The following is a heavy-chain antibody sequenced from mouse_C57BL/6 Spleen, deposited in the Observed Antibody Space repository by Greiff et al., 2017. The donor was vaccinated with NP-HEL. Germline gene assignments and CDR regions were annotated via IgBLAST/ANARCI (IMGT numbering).Heavy chain of an antibody. CDR3: ARHVVDY. J-gene: IGHJ2*01. CDR1: GFTFSSYG. V-gene: IGHV5-6*01. Sequence: EVQLVESGGDLVKPGGSLKLSCAASGFTFSSYGMSWVRQTPDKRLEWVATISSGGSYTYYPDSVKGRFTISRDNAKNTLYLQMSSLKSEDTAMYYCARHVVDYWGQGTTLTVSS. CDR2: ISSGGSYT. D-gene: IGHD1-1*01.